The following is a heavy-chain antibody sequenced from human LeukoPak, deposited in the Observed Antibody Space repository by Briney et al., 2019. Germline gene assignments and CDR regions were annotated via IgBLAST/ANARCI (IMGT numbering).Heavy chain of an antibody. CDR1: GYTFTGYY. CDR2: INPNSGGT. Sequence: ASVKVSCKASGYTFTGYYMHWVRQAPGQGLEWMGWINPNSGGTNYAQKFQGRVTMTRDTSISTAYMELSRPRSDDTAVYYCARYNWTTNWFDPWGQGTLVTVSS. J-gene: IGHJ5*02. D-gene: IGHD1-1*01. V-gene: IGHV1-2*02. CDR3: ARYNWTTNWFDP.